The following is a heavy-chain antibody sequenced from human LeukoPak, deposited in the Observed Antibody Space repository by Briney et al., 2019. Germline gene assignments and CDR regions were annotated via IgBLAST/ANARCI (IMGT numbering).Heavy chain of an antibody. CDR2: ISYDGSNN. CDR1: GFTFSSYG. Sequence: ARSLRLSCAASGFTFSSYGMHWVRHAPGKGLEWVAVISYDGSNNYYADSVKGRFTISRDNSKNTLYLQMNSLRAEDTAVYYCAKVSCSSTSCYALTDNWFDPWGQGTLVTVSS. J-gene: IGHJ5*02. V-gene: IGHV3-30*18. CDR3: AKVSCSSTSCYALTDNWFDP. D-gene: IGHD2-2*01.